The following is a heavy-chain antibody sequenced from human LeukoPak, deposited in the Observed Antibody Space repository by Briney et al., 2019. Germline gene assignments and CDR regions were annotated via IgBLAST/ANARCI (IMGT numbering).Heavy chain of an antibody. CDR1: GGSFSGYY. V-gene: IGHV4-34*01. Sequence: SETLSLTCAVYGGSFSGYYWSWIRQPPGKGLEWIGEINHSGSTNYNPSLKSRVTISVDTSKNQFSLKLSSVTAADTAVYYCAATYYDFWSGFHRATCYMDVWGKGTTVTVSS. CDR3: AATYYDFWSGFHRATCYMDV. D-gene: IGHD3-3*01. CDR2: INHSGST. J-gene: IGHJ6*03.